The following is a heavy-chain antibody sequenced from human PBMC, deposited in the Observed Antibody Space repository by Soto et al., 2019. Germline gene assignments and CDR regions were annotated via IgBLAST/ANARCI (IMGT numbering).Heavy chain of an antibody. D-gene: IGHD6-19*01. V-gene: IGHV1-18*01. CDR1: GDTCTNNG. CDR3: ARLVINGGGSLTPGTKRYY. J-gene: IGHJ4*02. Sequence: KVSCKAVGDTCTNNGDRWVSQAPGQGLEWMGWISVYNGNKNYEQKLQGRVTMTTDTSTSTAYMELRSLRSDDTAVYYCARLVINGGGSLTPGTKRYYWGQGTLVTVSS. CDR2: ISVYNGNK.